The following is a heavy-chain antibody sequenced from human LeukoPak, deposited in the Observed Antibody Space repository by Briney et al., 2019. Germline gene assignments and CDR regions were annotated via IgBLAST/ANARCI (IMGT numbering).Heavy chain of an antibody. CDR3: AKGMALLVGANFDY. D-gene: IGHD1-26*01. CDR2: ISSSGSTT. J-gene: IGHJ4*02. V-gene: IGHV3-23*01. Sequence: PGGSLRLSCAASGFTFSAYEMNWVRQAPGKGLEWVSYISSSGSTTYYADSVKGRFTISRDNSKNTLYLQMNSLRAEDTAVYYCAKGMALLVGANFDYWGQGTLVTVSS. CDR1: GFTFSAYE.